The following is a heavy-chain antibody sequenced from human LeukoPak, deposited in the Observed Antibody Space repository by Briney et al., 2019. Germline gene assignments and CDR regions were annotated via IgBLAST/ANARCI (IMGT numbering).Heavy chain of an antibody. CDR2: ISYDGSNK. J-gene: IGHJ4*02. CDR1: GFTFSSYA. CDR3: ASPSGYYDDYVWGSYRPFDY. V-gene: IGHV3-30-3*01. Sequence: GSLRLSCASSGFTFSSYAMHWVRQAPGKGLEWVAVISYDGSNKYYPHSVKGRFTISRDNSKNTLYLQMNSLRAEDTAVYYCASPSGYYDDYVWGSYRPFDYWGQGTLVTVSS. D-gene: IGHD3-16*02.